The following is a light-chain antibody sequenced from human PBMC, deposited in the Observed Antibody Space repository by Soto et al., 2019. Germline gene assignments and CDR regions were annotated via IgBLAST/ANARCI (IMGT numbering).Light chain of an antibody. CDR1: SSDVGRYNI. CDR2: EGN. Sequence: QSALTQPASVSGSPGQSITISCTGTSSDVGRYNIVSWYQQHPGKAPKLMIYEGNKRPSGVSNRFSGSKSGNTASLTISGLQAEDEADYYCCSYAGSSTYVFGTGTQLTVL. CDR3: CSYAGSSTYV. J-gene: IGLJ1*01. V-gene: IGLV2-23*01.